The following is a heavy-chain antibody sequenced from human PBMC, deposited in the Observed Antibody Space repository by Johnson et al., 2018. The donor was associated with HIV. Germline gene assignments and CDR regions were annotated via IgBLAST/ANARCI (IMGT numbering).Heavy chain of an antibody. D-gene: IGHD3-10*01. V-gene: IGHV3-30*04. CDR2: NSYDGLKK. J-gene: IGHJ3*01. Sequence: QVQVVESGGGVVQPGRSLRLSCAASGFDFSGYALHWVRQAPGKGLEWVAVNSYDGLKKYYAGSVQGRFSISRDNSKDTLYLQRNKLGIEDTALYYCVRSLHGDGDDLWGRDAFDLWGQGTMVIVSS. CDR1: GFDFSGYA. CDR3: VRSLHGDGDDLWGRDAFDL.